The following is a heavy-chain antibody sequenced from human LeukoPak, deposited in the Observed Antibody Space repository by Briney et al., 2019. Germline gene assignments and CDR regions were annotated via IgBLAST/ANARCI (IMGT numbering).Heavy chain of an antibody. V-gene: IGHV3-7*04. CDR1: GFTFSSYW. CDR3: ARDVPFGESCDY. J-gene: IGHJ4*02. CDR2: IKQDESEK. D-gene: IGHD3-10*01. Sequence: GGPLRLSCAASGFTFSSYWMSWVRQAPGKGLEWVANIKQDESEKYYVHSVEGRFTISRDNAKNSLYLQMNSLRAEDTGVYYCARDVPFGESCDYWGQGTLVSVSS.